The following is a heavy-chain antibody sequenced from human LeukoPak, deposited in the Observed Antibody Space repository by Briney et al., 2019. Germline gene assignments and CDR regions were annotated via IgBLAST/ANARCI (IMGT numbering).Heavy chain of an antibody. J-gene: IGHJ4*02. CDR1: GGSFSGYY. Sequence: SETLSLTCAVYGGSFSGYYWSWIHQPPGKGLEWIGEINHSGSTNYNPSLKSRVTISVDTSKNQFSLKLSSVTAADTAVYYCAGQTRSPYDFWSGPKYYFDYWGQGTLVTVSS. CDR3: AGQTRSPYDFWSGPKYYFDY. CDR2: INHSGST. V-gene: IGHV4-34*01. D-gene: IGHD3-3*01.